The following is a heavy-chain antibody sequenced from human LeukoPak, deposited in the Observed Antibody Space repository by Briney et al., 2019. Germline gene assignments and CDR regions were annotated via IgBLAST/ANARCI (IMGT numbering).Heavy chain of an antibody. CDR3: ARQGLDTTGSFDY. Sequence: SETLSLTCTVSGGSISSGDYYWSWIRQPPGKGLEWIGYIYYSGSTYYNPSLKSRVTISVDTSKNQFSLKLSSVTAADTAVYYCARQGLDTTGSFDYWGQGTLVTVSS. CDR2: IYYSGST. CDR1: GGSISSGDYY. J-gene: IGHJ4*02. V-gene: IGHV4-30-4*08. D-gene: IGHD1-14*01.